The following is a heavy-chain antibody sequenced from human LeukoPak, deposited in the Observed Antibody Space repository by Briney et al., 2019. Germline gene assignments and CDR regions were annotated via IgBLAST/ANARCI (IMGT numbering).Heavy chain of an antibody. J-gene: IGHJ5*02. V-gene: IGHV3-30*02. D-gene: IGHD2-2*01. CDR1: GLTFSSYG. Sequence: GGSLRLSWAASGLTFSSYGMHWFRQAPGKGREWVAFIRYDGSNKYYADSVKGRFTISRDNSKNTLYLQMNSLRAEDTAVYYCAKEYCSSTSCYDWFDPWGQGTLVTVSS. CDR2: IRYDGSNK. CDR3: AKEYCSSTSCYDWFDP.